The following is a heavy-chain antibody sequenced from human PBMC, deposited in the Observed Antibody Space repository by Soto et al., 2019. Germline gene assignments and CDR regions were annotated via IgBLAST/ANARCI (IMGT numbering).Heavy chain of an antibody. CDR2: IIPIFGTA. J-gene: IGHJ6*02. D-gene: IGHD3-10*01. CDR3: ARGRLLWFGELGYYYGMDV. Sequence: GASVKVSCKASGGTFSSYAISWVRQAPGQGLEWMGGIIPIFGTANYAQKFQGRVTITADESTSTAYMELSSLRSEDTAVYYCARGRLLWFGELGYYYGMDVWGQGTTVTAP. CDR1: GGTFSSYA. V-gene: IGHV1-69*13.